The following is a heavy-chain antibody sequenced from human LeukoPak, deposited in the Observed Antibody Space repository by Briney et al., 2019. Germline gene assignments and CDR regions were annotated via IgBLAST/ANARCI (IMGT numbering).Heavy chain of an antibody. Sequence: ASVKVSCKASGYTFTGYYMRWVRQAPGQGLEWMGWINLNSGGTNYAQKFQGWVTMTRDTSISTAYMELSRLRSDDTAVYYCARSSSVTTDWSGWRDYYFDYWGQGTLVTVSS. V-gene: IGHV1-2*04. CDR1: GYTFTGYY. CDR2: INLNSGGT. CDR3: ARSSSVTTDWSGWRDYYFDY. J-gene: IGHJ4*02. D-gene: IGHD4-17*01.